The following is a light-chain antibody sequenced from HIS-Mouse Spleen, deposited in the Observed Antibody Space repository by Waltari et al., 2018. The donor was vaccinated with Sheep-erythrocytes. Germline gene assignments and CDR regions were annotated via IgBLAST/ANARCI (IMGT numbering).Light chain of an antibody. V-gene: IGKV1-6*01. CDR2: AAS. CDR1: QGIRND. CDR3: QQFNSHPMYT. Sequence: AIQMTQSPSSLSASVGDRVTITCRASQGIRNDLGWYQQKPGKAPKLLIYAASSLQSGVPSRFSGSGSGTDFTLTISSLQPEDFATYYCQQFNSHPMYTFGQGTKLEIK. J-gene: IGKJ2*01.